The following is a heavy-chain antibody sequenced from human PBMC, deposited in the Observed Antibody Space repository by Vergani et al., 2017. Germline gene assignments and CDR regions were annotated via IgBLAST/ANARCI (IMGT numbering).Heavy chain of an antibody. CDR1: GGSISSYY. Sequence: QVQLQESGPGLVKPSETLSLTCTVSGGSISSYYWSWIRQPPGKGLEWIGYIYYSGSTNYNPSLKSRVTISVDTSKNQFSLKLSSVTAADTAVYYCARVPIHSSGNDAFDIWGQGTMVTVS. V-gene: IGHV4-59*08. CDR2: IYYSGST. CDR3: ARVPIHSSGNDAFDI. J-gene: IGHJ3*02. D-gene: IGHD3-22*01.